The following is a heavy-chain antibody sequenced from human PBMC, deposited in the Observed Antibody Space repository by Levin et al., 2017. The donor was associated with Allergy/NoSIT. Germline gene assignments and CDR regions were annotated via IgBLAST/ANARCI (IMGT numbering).Heavy chain of an antibody. Sequence: SQTLSLTCTVSGGSISSGGYYWSWIRQHPGKGLEWIGYIYYSGSTYYNPSLKSRVTISVDTSKNQLSLQLRSVTAADTAVYYCARSSGSGFLNYYYYYIDVWGKGTTVTVSS. CDR3: ARSSGSGFLNYYYYYIDV. D-gene: IGHD3-10*01. CDR1: GGSISSGGYY. CDR2: IYYSGST. J-gene: IGHJ6*03. V-gene: IGHV4-31*03.